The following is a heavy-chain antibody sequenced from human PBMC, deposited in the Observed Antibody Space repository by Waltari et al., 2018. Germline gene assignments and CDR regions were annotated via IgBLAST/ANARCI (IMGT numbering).Heavy chain of an antibody. CDR3: ARVGPGSGYGGIVNAFDI. J-gene: IGHJ3*02. CDR2: ISSSGSTT. D-gene: IGHD3-22*01. V-gene: IGHV3-48*03. CDR1: GFIFSRYE. Sequence: EVQLVESGGGVVQPGGSLRLSCAASGFIFSRYEMNWVRQAPGKGLEWVSYISSSGSTTYYGDSVKGRFTISRDDAKNSLDLQMNSLRVEDTAVYYCARVGPGSGYGGIVNAFDIWGLGTMITVSS.